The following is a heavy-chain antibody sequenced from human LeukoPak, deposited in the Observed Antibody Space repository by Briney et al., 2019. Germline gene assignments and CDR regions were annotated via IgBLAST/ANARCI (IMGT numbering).Heavy chain of an antibody. J-gene: IGHJ4*02. CDR3: ARDSNYDFWSGYQYPSDY. Sequence: GGSLRLSCAASGFTFSSYEMNWVRQAPGKGLEWVSYISSSGSTIYYADSVKGRFTISRDNAKNSLYLQMNSLRAEDTAVYYCARDSNYDFWSGYQYPSDYWGQGTLVTVSS. CDR2: ISSSGSTI. V-gene: IGHV3-48*03. CDR1: GFTFSSYE. D-gene: IGHD3-3*01.